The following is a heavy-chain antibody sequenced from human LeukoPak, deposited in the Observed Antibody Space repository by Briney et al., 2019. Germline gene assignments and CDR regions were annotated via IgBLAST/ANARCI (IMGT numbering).Heavy chain of an antibody. CDR3: ARSGGYSSSWSL. D-gene: IGHD6-13*01. J-gene: IGHJ4*02. V-gene: IGHV4-59*01. CDR2: ISNSGIT. CDR1: GGSIITYY. Sequence: SETLSLTFTVSGGSIITYYWNWIRQPPGKGLEWIGYISNSGITTYNPSLKSRVTISVDSSKSQFSLKLNSVTAADTAVYYCARSGGYSSSWSLWGQGTLVTVSS.